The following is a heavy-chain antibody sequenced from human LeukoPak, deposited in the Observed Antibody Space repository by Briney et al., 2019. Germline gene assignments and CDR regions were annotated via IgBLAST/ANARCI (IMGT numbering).Heavy chain of an antibody. CDR3: ARSGAPNIVVVVGHNWFDP. D-gene: IGHD2-15*01. V-gene: IGHV1-46*01. J-gene: IGHJ5*02. CDR1: GYIFTSFY. CDR2: INPSGGNT. Sequence: ASVKVSCKASGYIFTSFYMHWVRQAPGQGPEWMGLINPSGGNTGYAQKFQGRVTMTRDTSTSTVYMELSSLRSEDTAVYYCARSGAPNIVVVVGHNWFDPWGQGTLVTVSS.